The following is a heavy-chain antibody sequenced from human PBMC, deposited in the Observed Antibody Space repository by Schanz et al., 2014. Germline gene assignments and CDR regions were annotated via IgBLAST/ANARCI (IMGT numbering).Heavy chain of an antibody. D-gene: IGHD2-2*01. CDR3: ARDVPINDY. CDR1: GYTFTSYG. CDR2: ISAYNGHT. Sequence: QGQLVQSGAEVKKPGASVKVSCKASGYTFTSYGITWVRQAPGQGLEWMGWISAYNGHTTYAQKCQGRVTVTRDTSTSTSYMELRSLTSDDTAVYYCARDVPINDYWGQGTPGTVSS. J-gene: IGHJ4*02. V-gene: IGHV1-18*01.